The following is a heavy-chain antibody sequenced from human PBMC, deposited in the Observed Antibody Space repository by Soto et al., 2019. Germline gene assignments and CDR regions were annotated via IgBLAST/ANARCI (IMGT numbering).Heavy chain of an antibody. CDR3: ARYAAYSSGWPDYYYYYGMDV. CDR2: INHSGST. D-gene: IGHD6-19*01. J-gene: IGHJ6*02. V-gene: IGHV4-34*01. CDR1: GGSFSGYY. Sequence: RSLTCAVYGGSFSGYYWSWIRQPPGKGLEWIGEINHSGSTNYNPSLKSRVTISVDTSKNQFSLKLSSVTAADTAVYYCARYAAYSSGWPDYYYYYGMDVWGQGTTVTVSS.